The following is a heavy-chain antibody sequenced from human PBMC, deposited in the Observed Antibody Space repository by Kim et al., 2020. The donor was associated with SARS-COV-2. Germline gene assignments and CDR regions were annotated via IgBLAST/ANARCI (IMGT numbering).Heavy chain of an antibody. V-gene: IGHV4-59*01. CDR3: ARGDRVATIFHYYYYMDV. CDR1: GGSISSYY. Sequence: SETLSLTCTVSGGSISSYYWSWIRQPPGKGLEWIGYIYYSGSTNYNPSLKSRVTISVDTSKNQFSLKLSSVTAADTAVYYCARGDRVATIFHYYYYMDVWGEGTAVTVS. D-gene: IGHD5-12*01. J-gene: IGHJ6*03. CDR2: IYYSGST.